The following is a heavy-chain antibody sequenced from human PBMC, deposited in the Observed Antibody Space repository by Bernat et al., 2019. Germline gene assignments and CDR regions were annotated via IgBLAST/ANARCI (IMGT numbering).Heavy chain of an antibody. CDR3: ARTWKAVGAPLDY. V-gene: IGHV4-30-4*07. CDR1: GGSISSGGYS. J-gene: IGHJ4*02. D-gene: IGHD1-26*01. Sequence: QLQLQESGSGLVKPSQTLSLTCAVSGGSISSGGYSWSWIRQPPGKGLEWIGYIYYSGSTNYNPSLKSRVTISVDTSKNQFSLKLSSVTAADTAVYYCARTWKAVGAPLDYWGQGTLVTVSS. CDR2: IYYSGST.